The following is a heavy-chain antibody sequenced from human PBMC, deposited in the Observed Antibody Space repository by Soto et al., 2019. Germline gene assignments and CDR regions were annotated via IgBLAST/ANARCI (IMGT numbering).Heavy chain of an antibody. CDR1: GGSISSYY. V-gene: IGHV4-59*01. D-gene: IGHD1-26*01. CDR2: IYYSGST. Sequence: SETLSLTCTVSGGSISSYYWSWIRQPPGKGLEWIGYIYYSGSTNYNPSLKSRVTISVDTSKNQFSLKLSSVTAADTAVYYCVRAGPIGIVGATAIDYWGQGTLVTVSS. J-gene: IGHJ4*02. CDR3: VRAGPIGIVGATAIDY.